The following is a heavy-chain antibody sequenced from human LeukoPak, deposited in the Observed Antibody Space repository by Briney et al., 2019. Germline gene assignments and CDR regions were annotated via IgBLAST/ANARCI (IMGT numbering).Heavy chain of an antibody. CDR1: GFTFSSYA. CDR2: ISGSGGST. Sequence: PGGSLRLSCAASGFTFSSYAMSWVRQAPGEGLEWVSAISGSGGSTYYADSVKGRFTISRDNSKNTLYLQMNSLRAEDTAVYYCAKSTPSSTRKGYYFDYWGQGTLVTVSS. D-gene: IGHD2-2*01. J-gene: IGHJ4*02. V-gene: IGHV3-23*01. CDR3: AKSTPSSTRKGYYFDY.